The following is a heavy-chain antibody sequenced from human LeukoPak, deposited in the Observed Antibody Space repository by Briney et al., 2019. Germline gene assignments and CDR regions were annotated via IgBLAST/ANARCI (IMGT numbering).Heavy chain of an antibody. V-gene: IGHV1-8*03. D-gene: IGHD2-2*02. Sequence: ASVKVSCKASGYTFTSYDINWVRQATGQGLEWMGWMNPSSGKTGYAQKFQGRVTITRNTSISTAYMELSSLRSEDTAVYYCARGARSRYCSSTSCYSYHYYMDVWGKGTTVTVSS. CDR1: GYTFTSYD. CDR2: MNPSSGKT. J-gene: IGHJ6*03. CDR3: ARGARSRYCSSTSCYSYHYYMDV.